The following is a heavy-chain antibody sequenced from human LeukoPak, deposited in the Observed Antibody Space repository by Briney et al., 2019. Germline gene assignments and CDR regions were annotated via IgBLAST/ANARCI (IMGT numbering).Heavy chain of an antibody. Sequence: GGSLRLSCAAPGFTFSSYSMNWVRQAPGKGLEWVSSISSSSSYIYYADLVKGRFTISRDNAKNSLYLQMNSLRAEDTAVYACARDNTLGSSSWYVDEVGYYYGMDVWGKGTTVTVSS. D-gene: IGHD6-13*01. V-gene: IGHV3-21*01. CDR2: ISSSSSYI. CDR3: ARDNTLGSSSWYVDEVGYYYGMDV. J-gene: IGHJ6*04. CDR1: GFTFSSYS.